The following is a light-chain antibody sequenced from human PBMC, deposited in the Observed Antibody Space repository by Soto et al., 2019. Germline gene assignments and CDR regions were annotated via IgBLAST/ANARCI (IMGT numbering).Light chain of an antibody. CDR3: QQRINWPRT. J-gene: IGKJ1*01. CDR2: DAS. V-gene: IGKV3-11*01. CDR1: QSVDNF. Sequence: EIVLTQSPATLSLSPGERVTLSCRASQSVDNFLAWYQQKPGQAPRLLIYDASNRAAGIPARFSGSGSGTEFTLTISSLEPEDFAIYYCQQRINWPRTFGQGTKVEVK.